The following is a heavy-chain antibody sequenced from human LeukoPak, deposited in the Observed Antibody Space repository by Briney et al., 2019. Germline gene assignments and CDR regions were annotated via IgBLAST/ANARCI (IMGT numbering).Heavy chain of an antibody. V-gene: IGHV3-15*01. CDR3: TTAMVNNWNDVGY. D-gene: IGHD1-1*01. Sequence: PGGSLRLSCTASGFTFGDYAMSWSRQAPGKGLEWVGRIKSKTDGGTTDYAAPVKGRFTISRDDSKNTLYLQMNSLKTEDTAVYYCTTAMVNNWNDVGYWGQGTLVTVSS. J-gene: IGHJ4*02. CDR1: GFTFGDYA. CDR2: IKSKTDGGTT.